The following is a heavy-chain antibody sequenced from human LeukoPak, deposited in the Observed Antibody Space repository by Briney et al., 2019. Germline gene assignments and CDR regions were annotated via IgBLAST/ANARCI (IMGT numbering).Heavy chain of an antibody. CDR1: GGSISSYY. CDR3: ASDIVGADAFDI. CDR2: IYYSGST. D-gene: IGHD1-26*01. V-gene: IGHV4-59*01. Sequence: SETLSLTCTVSGGSISSYYRSWIRQPPGKGLEWIGYIYYSGSTNYNPSLKSRVTISVDTSKNQFSLKLSSVTAADTAVYYCASDIVGADAFDIWGQGTMVTVSS. J-gene: IGHJ3*02.